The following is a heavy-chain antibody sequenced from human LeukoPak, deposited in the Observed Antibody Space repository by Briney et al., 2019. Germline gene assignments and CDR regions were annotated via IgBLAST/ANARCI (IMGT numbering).Heavy chain of an antibody. J-gene: IGHJ4*02. V-gene: IGHV4-4*07. CDR1: GGSISSYY. CDR2: IYTSGST. Sequence: SETLSLTCTVSGGSISSYYWSWIRQPAGKGLEWIGRIYTSGSTNYNPSLKSRVTMSVDTSKNQFSLKLSSVTAADTAVYYCARDGSYIVGATEAIDYWGQGTLVTVSS. CDR3: ARDGSYIVGATEAIDY. D-gene: IGHD1-26*01.